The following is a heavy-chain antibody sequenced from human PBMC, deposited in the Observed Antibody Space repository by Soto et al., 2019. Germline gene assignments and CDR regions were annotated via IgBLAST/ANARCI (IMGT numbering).Heavy chain of an antibody. CDR1: GGSVRSGSHF. CDR2: MYYTGVT. CDR3: ARKIRPDYCSSAYSHGY. Sequence: QVQLQESGPGLLKASETLSLTCSVSGGSVRSGSHFCNWIRQPPGRGLEWLGYMYYTGVTNYNPSIKSRAAISVDTSKNHFSLNLTSVTAAVSAVYYCARKIRPDYCSSAYSHGYWGQGTLVTVST. J-gene: IGHJ4*02. V-gene: IGHV4-61*03. D-gene: IGHD6-13*01.